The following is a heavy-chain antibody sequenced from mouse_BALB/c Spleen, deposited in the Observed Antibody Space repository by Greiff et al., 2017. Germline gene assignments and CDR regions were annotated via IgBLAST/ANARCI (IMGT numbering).Heavy chain of an antibody. Sequence: EVQRVESGGGLVKPGGSLKLSCAASGFAFSSYDMSWVRQTPEKRLEWVAYISSGGGSTYYPDTVKGRFTISRDNAKNTLYLQMSSLKSEDTAMYYCARRGGYYDGLDYWGQGTTLTVSS. D-gene: IGHD1-1*01. CDR1: GFAFSSYD. J-gene: IGHJ2*01. CDR2: ISSGGGST. CDR3: ARRGGYYDGLDY. V-gene: IGHV5-12-1*01.